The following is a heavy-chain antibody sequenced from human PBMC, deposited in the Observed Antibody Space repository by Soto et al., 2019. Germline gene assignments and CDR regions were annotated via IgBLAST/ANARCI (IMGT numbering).Heavy chain of an antibody. Sequence: SETLSLTCAVYGGSFSGYYWSWIRQPPGKGLEWIGEINHSGSTNYNPSLKSRVTISVDTSKNQFSLKLSSVTAADTAVYYCARERKYSSSSPLYYYYGMDVWGQGTTVTVSS. D-gene: IGHD6-6*01. CDR1: GGSFSGYY. J-gene: IGHJ6*02. CDR3: ARERKYSSSSPLYYYYGMDV. V-gene: IGHV4-34*01. CDR2: INHSGST.